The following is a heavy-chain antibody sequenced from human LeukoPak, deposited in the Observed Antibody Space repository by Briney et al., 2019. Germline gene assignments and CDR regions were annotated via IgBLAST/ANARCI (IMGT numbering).Heavy chain of an antibody. Sequence: SETLSLTCTVSGGSISSYYWSWLRQPPGKGLEWIGYIYYSGSTNYNPSLKSRVNISVDTSKNQFSLKLSSVTAADTAVYYCARGEYQLLWGYYYYGMDVWGKGTTVTVSS. J-gene: IGHJ6*04. CDR2: IYYSGST. D-gene: IGHD2-2*01. CDR3: ARGEYQLLWGYYYYGMDV. V-gene: IGHV4-59*01. CDR1: GGSISSYY.